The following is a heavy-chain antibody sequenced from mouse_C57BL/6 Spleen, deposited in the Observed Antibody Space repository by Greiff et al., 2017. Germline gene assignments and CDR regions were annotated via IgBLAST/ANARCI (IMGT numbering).Heavy chain of an antibody. CDR3: ARGGGGSSPWLAY. CDR2: INPSSGYT. J-gene: IGHJ3*01. Sequence: VQLQQSGAELARPGASVKMSCKASGYTFTSYTMHWVKQRPGQGLEWIGYINPSSGYTKYNQKFKDKATLTADKSSSTAYMQLSSLTSADSAVXYYARGGGGSSPWLAYWGQGTLVTVSA. V-gene: IGHV1-4*01. CDR1: GYTFTSYT. D-gene: IGHD1-1*01.